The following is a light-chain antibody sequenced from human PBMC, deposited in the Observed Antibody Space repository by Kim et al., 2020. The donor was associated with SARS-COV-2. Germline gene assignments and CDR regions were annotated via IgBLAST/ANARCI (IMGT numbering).Light chain of an antibody. CDR3: QQYNNWPLMYT. Sequence: SPGERATRSCRASQSVSSNLAWYQQKPGQAPRLLIYGASTRATGIPARFSGSGSGTEFTLTISSLQSEDFAVYYCQQYNNWPLMYTFGQGTKLEI. V-gene: IGKV3-15*01. J-gene: IGKJ2*01. CDR2: GAS. CDR1: QSVSSN.